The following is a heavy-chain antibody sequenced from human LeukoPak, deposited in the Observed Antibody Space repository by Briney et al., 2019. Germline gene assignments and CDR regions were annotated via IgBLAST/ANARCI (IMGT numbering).Heavy chain of an antibody. CDR3: ARGVVIAPQTFDY. Sequence: PSETLSLTCTLSGGSISTYYWSWVRQPPGKGLEWIGYIYYSGSTNYNPSLKSRVTISVDTSKNQFSLKLSSVTAADTAVYYCARGVVIAPQTFDYWGQGTLVTVSS. D-gene: IGHD2-21*01. CDR1: GGSISTYY. CDR2: IYYSGST. J-gene: IGHJ4*02. V-gene: IGHV4-59*01.